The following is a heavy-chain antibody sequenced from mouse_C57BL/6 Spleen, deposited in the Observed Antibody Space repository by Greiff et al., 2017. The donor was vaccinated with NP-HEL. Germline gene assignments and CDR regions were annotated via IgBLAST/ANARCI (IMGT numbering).Heavy chain of an antibody. Sequence: EVKLMESGAELVKPGASVKLSCTASGFNIKDYYMHWVKQRTEQGLEWIGRIDPEDGETKYAPKFQGKATITADTSSNTAYLQLSSLTSEDTAVYYCARTVVARAYFDYWGQGTTLTVSS. J-gene: IGHJ2*01. CDR3: ARTVVARAYFDY. D-gene: IGHD1-1*01. V-gene: IGHV14-2*01. CDR2: IDPEDGET. CDR1: GFNIKDYY.